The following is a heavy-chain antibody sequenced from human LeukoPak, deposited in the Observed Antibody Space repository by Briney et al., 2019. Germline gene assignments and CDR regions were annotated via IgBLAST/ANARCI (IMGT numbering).Heavy chain of an antibody. CDR3: ARDRDTLDY. V-gene: IGHV3-7*01. CDR2: IKQDGSEK. CDR1: GFTVSSNY. J-gene: IGHJ4*02. D-gene: IGHD2-2*02. Sequence: GGSLRLSCAASGFTVSSNYMSWVRQAPGKGLEWVANIKQDGSEKYYVDSVKGRFTISRDNAKNSLYLQMNSLRAEDTAVYYCARDRDTLDYWGQGTLVTVSS.